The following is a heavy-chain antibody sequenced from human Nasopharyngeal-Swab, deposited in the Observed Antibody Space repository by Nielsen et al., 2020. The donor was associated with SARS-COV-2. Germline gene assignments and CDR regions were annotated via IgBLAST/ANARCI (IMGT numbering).Heavy chain of an antibody. CDR1: GYSFTNYW. D-gene: IGHD2-21*02. CDR2: IYPGDSSI. J-gene: IGHJ4*02. Sequence: GESLKISCKASGYSFTNYWIGWVRQMPGTGLEWMGLIYPGDSSIRYIQSFQGQVTISVDKSISTTYLQWSNLKASDAATYYCARRGDCNGNPCYSDYWGQGTLVTVSS. CDR3: ARRGDCNGNPCYSDY. V-gene: IGHV5-51*01.